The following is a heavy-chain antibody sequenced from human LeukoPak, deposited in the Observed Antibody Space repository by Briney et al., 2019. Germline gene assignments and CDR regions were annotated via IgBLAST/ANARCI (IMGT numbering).Heavy chain of an antibody. CDR1: GYTFTNYY. J-gene: IGHJ4*02. V-gene: IGHV1-46*01. CDR3: ARGIPYNWNSLRGSDY. Sequence: GASVKVSCKASGYTFTNYYMHWVRQAPGQGLEWMGIINPSGGSTSYAQKLQGRVTMTTDTSTSTAYMELRSLRSDDTAVYYCARGIPYNWNSLRGSDYWGQGTLVTVSS. CDR2: INPSGGST. D-gene: IGHD1-7*01.